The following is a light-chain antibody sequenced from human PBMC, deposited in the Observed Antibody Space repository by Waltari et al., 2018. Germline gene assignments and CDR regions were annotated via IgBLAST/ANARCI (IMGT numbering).Light chain of an antibody. V-gene: IGKV1-9*01. CDR3: QQVNTYSWT. Sequence: DIHLTQSPSYLSASVGDRVTISCRASRGTRSYLARYQQKPGKAPKLLIYAASTLQSGVPLRFSGSGSGTEFTLTISSLQPEDFATYYCQQVNTYSWTFGQGTKVEIK. CDR1: RGTRSY. J-gene: IGKJ1*01. CDR2: AAS.